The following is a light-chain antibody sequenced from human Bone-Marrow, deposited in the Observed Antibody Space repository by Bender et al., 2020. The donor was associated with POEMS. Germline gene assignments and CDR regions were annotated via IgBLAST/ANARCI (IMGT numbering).Light chain of an antibody. CDR3: FCAADNNQGV. V-gene: IGLV3-27*01. Sequence: SYELTQPSSVSVSPRQTARITCSGDVLADKYARWFQQKPGQAPVLVIYDDTERPSGIPERFSGSSSGTTVTLTITGAQVDDAADYYYFCAADNNQGVFGGGTRLTVL. J-gene: IGLJ3*02. CDR2: DDT. CDR1: VLADKY.